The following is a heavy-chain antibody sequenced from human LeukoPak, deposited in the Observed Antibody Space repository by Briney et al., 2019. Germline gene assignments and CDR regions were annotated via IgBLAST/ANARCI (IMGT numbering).Heavy chain of an antibody. Sequence: GGSLRLSCAASGFTFSSYAMTWVRQAPGKGLEWVSGISWNSGSIGYADSVKGRFTISRDNAKNSLYLQMNSLRAEDTAVYYCARAQSPFTMIVVALFDYWGQGTLVTVSS. CDR3: ARAQSPFTMIVVALFDY. J-gene: IGHJ4*02. V-gene: IGHV3-48*04. CDR2: ISWNSGSI. D-gene: IGHD3-22*01. CDR1: GFTFSSYA.